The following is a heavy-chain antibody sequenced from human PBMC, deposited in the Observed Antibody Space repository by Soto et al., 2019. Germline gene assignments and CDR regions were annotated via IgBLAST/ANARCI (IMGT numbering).Heavy chain of an antibody. Sequence: EVQLVESGGGLVKPGGSFTVSCAASGFTFSNAWMNWVRQAPGKGLEWVGRSKSKTDGGATEYAAPVKGRFTISRDDSKNTLYLQMNSLKTEDTAEYYCRYESFFPNWFDPWGQGTLVTVSS. J-gene: IGHJ5*02. CDR3: RYESFFPNWFDP. CDR1: GFTFSNAW. V-gene: IGHV3-15*07. D-gene: IGHD3-3*01. CDR2: SKSKTDGGAT.